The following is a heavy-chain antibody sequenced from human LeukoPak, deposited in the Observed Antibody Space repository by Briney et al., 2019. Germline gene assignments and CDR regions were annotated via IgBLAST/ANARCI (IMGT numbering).Heavy chain of an antibody. V-gene: IGHV3-23*01. CDR2: ISASGGST. J-gene: IGHJ4*02. CDR1: GFTFSSYA. CDR3: AKRGPTAYYFDS. D-gene: IGHD3-10*01. Sequence: GGSLRLSCAASGFTFSSYAMSWVRQAAGKGLEWVSAISASGGSTYYADSVKGRFIISRDNSKNTLYLQMNSLRAEDTAVYYCAKRGPTAYYFDSWGQGTLVTVSS.